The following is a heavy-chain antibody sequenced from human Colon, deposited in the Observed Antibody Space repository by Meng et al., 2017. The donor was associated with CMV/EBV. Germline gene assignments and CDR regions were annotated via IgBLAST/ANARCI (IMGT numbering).Heavy chain of an antibody. V-gene: IGHV3-73*01. CDR2: IRSKADSYAT. CDR3: IGQYSVAGPFDH. J-gene: IGHJ4*02. D-gene: IGHD6-19*01. Sequence: GESLKISCAASGFTFRGSVMHWVRQASGKGLGWVGRIRSKADSYATAYSASLKGRFIISRDDSENTAYLQMNSLKTEDTAVYYCIGQYSVAGPFDHWGQGTLVTVPQ. CDR1: GFTFRGSV.